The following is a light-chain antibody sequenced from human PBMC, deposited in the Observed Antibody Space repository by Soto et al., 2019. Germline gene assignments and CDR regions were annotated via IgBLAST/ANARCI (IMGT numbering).Light chain of an antibody. CDR3: SSYSTSDTLV. J-gene: IGLJ3*02. CDR2: EAS. Sequence: QSALTQPASVSGSPGQSITISCTGTSTDVGNYDLVSWYQKHPGKAPKVMIYEASKRPSGVSHRFSGSKSGNTAFLTISGLQAEDEADYHCSSYSTSDTLVLGGGTQLTVL. V-gene: IGLV2-23*01. CDR1: STDVGNYDL.